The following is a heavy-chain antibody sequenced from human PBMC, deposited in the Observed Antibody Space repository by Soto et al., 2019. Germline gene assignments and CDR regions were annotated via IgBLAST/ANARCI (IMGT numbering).Heavy chain of an antibody. CDR3: ARGINYDILTGYTKPADY. J-gene: IGHJ4*02. CDR1: GYIFTSYD. Sequence: ASVKVSCKASGYIFTSYDINWVRQATGQGLEWMGWMNPNSGNTGYAQKFQGRVTMTRNTSISTAYMELSSLRSEDTAVYYCARGINYDILTGYTKPADYWGQGTLVTVSS. D-gene: IGHD3-9*01. CDR2: MNPNSGNT. V-gene: IGHV1-8*01.